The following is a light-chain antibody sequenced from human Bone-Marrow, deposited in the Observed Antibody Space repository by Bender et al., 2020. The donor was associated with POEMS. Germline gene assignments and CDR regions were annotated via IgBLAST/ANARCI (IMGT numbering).Light chain of an antibody. Sequence: QSALTQPASVSGSPGQSITISCSATSSDISGYDYVSWYQQHPGKAPKLMIYDVSDRPSGVSNRFSGSKSGDTASLTISGLQAEDEAYYYCSSYTSDYTQRLFGGGTKLTVL. CDR2: DVS. V-gene: IGLV2-14*03. CDR3: SSYTSDYTQRL. CDR1: SSDISGYDY. J-gene: IGLJ3*02.